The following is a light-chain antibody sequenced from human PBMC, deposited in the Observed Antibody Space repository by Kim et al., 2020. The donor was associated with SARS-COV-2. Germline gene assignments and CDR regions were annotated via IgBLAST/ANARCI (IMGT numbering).Light chain of an antibody. V-gene: IGLV3-1*01. Sequence: SYELTQPPSVSVSPGQTASITCSGDKLGDKYACWYQQKPGQSPVLDIYQDSKRPSGIPERFSGSNSGNTATLTISGTQAMDEADYYCQAWDSSTGVFGGG. CDR3: QAWDSSTGV. CDR2: QDS. J-gene: IGLJ3*02. CDR1: KLGDKY.